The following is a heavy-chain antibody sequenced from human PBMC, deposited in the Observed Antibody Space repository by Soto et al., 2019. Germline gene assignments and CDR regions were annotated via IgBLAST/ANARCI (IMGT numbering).Heavy chain of an antibody. CDR2: INSDGSST. V-gene: IGHV3-74*01. Sequence: GGPLRLSCAASGSTFSSYWMHWFRQAPGKGLVWVSRINSDGSSTFYADSVKGRFTISRDNAKNTLYLQMNSLRAEDTAVYYCASSLLTPFDYWGQGTLVTVSS. D-gene: IGHD7-27*01. J-gene: IGHJ4*02. CDR1: GSTFSSYW. CDR3: ASSLLTPFDY.